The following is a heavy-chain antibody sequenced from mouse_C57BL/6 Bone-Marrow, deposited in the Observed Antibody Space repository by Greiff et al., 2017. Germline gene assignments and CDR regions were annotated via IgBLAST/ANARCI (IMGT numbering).Heavy chain of an antibody. CDR1: GFTFSSYA. CDR2: ISDGGSYT. D-gene: IGHD2-2*01. J-gene: IGHJ4*01. V-gene: IGHV5-4*01. Sequence: EVQGVESGGGLVKPGGSLKLSCAASGFTFSSYAMSWVRQTPEKRLEWVATISDGGSYTYYPDNVKGRFTISRDNDKNNLYLQMSHLKSEDRSMYYCAREGLRRAMDYWGQGTSVTVSS. CDR3: AREGLRRAMDY.